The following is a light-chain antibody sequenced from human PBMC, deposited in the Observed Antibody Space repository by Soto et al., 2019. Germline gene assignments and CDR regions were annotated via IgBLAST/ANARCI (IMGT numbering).Light chain of an antibody. V-gene: IGKV1-9*01. Sequence: DIQLTQSPSFLSASVGDRVTITCRASQGISSFLAWYQQKPGKAPKLLIYVASTLQSGVPSWFSGSGSGTEFTLTISSLQPEDFATYYCQQFNSYPLTFGGGTKVEIK. CDR2: VAS. CDR1: QGISSF. J-gene: IGKJ4*01. CDR3: QQFNSYPLT.